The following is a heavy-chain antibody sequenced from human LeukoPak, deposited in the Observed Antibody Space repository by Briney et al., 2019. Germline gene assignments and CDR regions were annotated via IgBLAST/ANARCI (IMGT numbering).Heavy chain of an antibody. V-gene: IGHV1-2*02. J-gene: IGHJ4*02. CDR1: GYTFTGYY. Sequence: ASVRVSCKASGYTFTGYYMHWVRQAPGQGLEWMGWINPNSGDTKYAQKFQGRVTMTRDTSISTLYMELSRLRSDDTAVYHCARDDILDYWGQGTLVTVSS. CDR3: ARDDILDY. D-gene: IGHD3-9*01. CDR2: INPNSGDT.